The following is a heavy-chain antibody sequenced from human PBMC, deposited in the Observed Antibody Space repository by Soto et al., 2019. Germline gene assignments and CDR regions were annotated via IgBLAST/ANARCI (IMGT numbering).Heavy chain of an antibody. J-gene: IGHJ6*02. CDR1: GYTFTSYA. CDR3: ARDLGLRYDIVFSAYGTDV. D-gene: IGHD3-9*01. CDR2: INAGNGNT. V-gene: IGHV1-3*01. Sequence: QVQLVQSGAEVKKPGASVKVSCKASGYTFTSYAMHWVRQAPGQRLEWMGWINAGNGNTKYSQKFQGRVTITRATSASTAYMELSSLRSEDTAVYYCARDLGLRYDIVFSAYGTDVWGQGTTVTVSS.